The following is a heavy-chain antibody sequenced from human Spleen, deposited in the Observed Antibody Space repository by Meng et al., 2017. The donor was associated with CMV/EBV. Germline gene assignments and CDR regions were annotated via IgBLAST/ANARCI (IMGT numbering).Heavy chain of an antibody. D-gene: IGHD2-2*01. CDR2: MNPNSGNT. J-gene: IGHJ6*02. CDR3: ARGRYCSSTSCSPYYYYGMDV. CDR1: GYTFTGYY. Sequence: ASVKVSCKASGYTFTGYYMHWVRQAPGQGLEWMGWMNPNSGNTGYAQKFQGRVTMTRNTSISTAYMELSSLRSEDTAVYYCARGRYCSSTSCSPYYYYGMDVWGQGTTVTVSS. V-gene: IGHV1-8*02.